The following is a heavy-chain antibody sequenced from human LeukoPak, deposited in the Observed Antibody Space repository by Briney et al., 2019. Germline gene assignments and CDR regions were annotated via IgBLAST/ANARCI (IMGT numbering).Heavy chain of an antibody. CDR2: ISSSGSTI. J-gene: IGHJ6*03. CDR3: AKGRDFYMDV. V-gene: IGHV3-48*03. Sequence: GGSLRLSCAASGFTFSSYEMNWVRQAPGKGLEWVSYISSSGSTIYYADSVKGRFTISRDNAKNTLYLQMNSLTAEDTGVYFCAKGRDFYMDVWGKGTTVTISS. CDR1: GFTFSSYE.